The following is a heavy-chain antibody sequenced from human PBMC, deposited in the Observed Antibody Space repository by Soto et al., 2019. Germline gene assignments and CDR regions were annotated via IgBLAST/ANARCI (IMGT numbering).Heavy chain of an antibody. CDR3: ARYSNNWFQTEGMDX. D-gene: IGHD6-13*01. CDR1: VDSITTYY. Sequence: SETLSLTCTVSVDSITTYYWSWIRRPAGKGLEWIGRIPASGNTNYNPSLNSRVTMSIDTSKKQFSLKLNSVTAADTAIYYCARYSNNWFQTEGMDXWGQGTTVTVS. V-gene: IGHV4-4*07. CDR2: IPASGNT. J-gene: IGHJ6*02.